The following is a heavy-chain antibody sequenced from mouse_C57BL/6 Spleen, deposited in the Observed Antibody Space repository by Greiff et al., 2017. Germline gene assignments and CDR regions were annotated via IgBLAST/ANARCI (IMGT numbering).Heavy chain of an antibody. CDR3: ARTPPSYWYFDV. CDR1: GFTFSDYY. J-gene: IGHJ1*03. CDR2: INYDGSST. V-gene: IGHV5-16*01. Sequence: EVKLVESEGGLVQPGSSMKLSCTASGFTFSDYYMAWVRQVPEKGLEWVANINYDGSSTYYLDSLKSRFIISSDNSKNILYLQMSSLKSEDTATYYCARTPPSYWYFDVWGTGTTVTVSS.